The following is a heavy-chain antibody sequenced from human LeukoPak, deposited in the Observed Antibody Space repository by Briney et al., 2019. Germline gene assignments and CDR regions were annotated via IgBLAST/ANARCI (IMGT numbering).Heavy chain of an antibody. CDR3: ARASYYDFWSGYYTAYYFDY. Sequence: ASVKVSCKASGYTFTSYGISWVRQAPGQGLEWMGWISAYNGNTNYAQELQGRVTMTTDTSTSTAYMELRSLRSDDTAVYYCARASYYDFWSGYYTAYYFDYWGQGTLVTVSS. CDR1: GYTFTSYG. J-gene: IGHJ4*02. D-gene: IGHD3-3*01. CDR2: ISAYNGNT. V-gene: IGHV1-18*01.